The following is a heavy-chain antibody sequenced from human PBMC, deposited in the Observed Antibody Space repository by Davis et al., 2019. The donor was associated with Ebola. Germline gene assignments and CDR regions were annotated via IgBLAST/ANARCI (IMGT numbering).Heavy chain of an antibody. J-gene: IGHJ5*02. V-gene: IGHV3-30-3*01. CDR3: ARDGSSGWYKDWFDP. D-gene: IGHD6-19*01. Sequence: GGSLRLSCAASGFTFSSYAMHWVRQAPGKGLAWVAVISYDGSNKYYADSVKGRFTISRDNSKNTLYLQMNSLRAEDTAVYYCARDGSSGWYKDWFDPWGQGTLVTVSS. CDR2: ISYDGSNK. CDR1: GFTFSSYA.